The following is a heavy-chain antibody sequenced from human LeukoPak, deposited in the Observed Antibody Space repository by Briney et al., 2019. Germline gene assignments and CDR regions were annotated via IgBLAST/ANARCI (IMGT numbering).Heavy chain of an antibody. J-gene: IGHJ4*02. D-gene: IGHD5-24*01. Sequence: GGSLRLSCAASGFTFSSYAMSWVRQALGKGLEWVSAISGRGGSTYYAEFVKGRLTISRDNSKHTLYLEMNRLRAEDTAVYYCAKDRNGYKSGDFDYRGQGTLVTVSS. CDR3: AKDRNGYKSGDFDY. CDR1: GFTFSSYA. CDR2: ISGRGGST. V-gene: IGHV3-23*01.